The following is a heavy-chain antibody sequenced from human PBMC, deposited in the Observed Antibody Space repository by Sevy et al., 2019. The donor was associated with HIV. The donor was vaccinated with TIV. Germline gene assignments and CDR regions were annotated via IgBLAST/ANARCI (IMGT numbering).Heavy chain of an antibody. CDR3: AREGCTRPHDY. Sequence: GGSLRLSCAASGFAFYDYSMSWIRQAPGKGLEWVAPLSFGCGKINYADSVKGRFTISRDNSKNSFYLQMDNLRVEDTALYYCAREGCTRPHDYWGQGTLVTVSS. CDR1: GFAFYDYS. D-gene: IGHD2-8*01. V-gene: IGHV3-23*01. CDR2: LSFGCGKI. J-gene: IGHJ4*02.